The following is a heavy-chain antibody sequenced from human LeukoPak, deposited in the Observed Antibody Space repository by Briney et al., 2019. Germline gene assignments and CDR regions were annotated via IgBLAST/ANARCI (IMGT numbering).Heavy chain of an antibody. J-gene: IGHJ4*02. CDR3: AKDRRGLERSSDY. CDR2: IWYDGSNK. V-gene: IGHV3-33*06. D-gene: IGHD1-1*01. Sequence: PGGSLRLSCAASGFTLSSYGMHWVRQAPGKGLEWVAVIWYDGSNKYYADSVKGRFTISRDNSKNTLYLQMNSLRAEDTAVYYCAKDRRGLERSSDYWGQGTLVTVSS. CDR1: GFTLSSYG.